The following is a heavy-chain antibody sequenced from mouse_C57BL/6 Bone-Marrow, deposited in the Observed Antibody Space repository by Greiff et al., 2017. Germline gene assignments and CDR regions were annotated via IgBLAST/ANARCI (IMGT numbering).Heavy chain of an antibody. D-gene: IGHD2-4*01. CDR1: GYSFTGYF. CDR3: AKGYYDYDVGFDY. J-gene: IGHJ2*01. V-gene: IGHV1-20*01. Sequence: EVQLQQSGPELVKPGDSVKISCKASGYSFTGYFMNWVMQSHGKSLEWIGRINPYNGDTFYNQKFKGKATLTVDKSSSTAHMELRSLTSEDSAVYYCAKGYYDYDVGFDYWGQGTTLTVSS. CDR2: INPYNGDT.